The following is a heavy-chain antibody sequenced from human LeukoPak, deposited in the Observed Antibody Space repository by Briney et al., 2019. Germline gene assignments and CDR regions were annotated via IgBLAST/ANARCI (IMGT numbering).Heavy chain of an antibody. CDR3: ACTAYYYYYLDV. J-gene: IGHJ6*03. CDR1: GFTFSDYY. V-gene: IGHV3-23*01. CDR2: VSGSGDNT. D-gene: IGHD5-18*01. Sequence: GGSLRLSCAASGFTFSDYYMSWIRQAPGKGLEWVSAVSGSGDNTYYADSVKGRFTISRDNSKNTLYLHMSSLRAEDTAVYYCACTAYYYYYLDVWGKGTTVTVSS.